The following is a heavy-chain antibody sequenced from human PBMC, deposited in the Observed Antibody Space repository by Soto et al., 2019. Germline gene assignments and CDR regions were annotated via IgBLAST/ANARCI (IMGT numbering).Heavy chain of an antibody. D-gene: IGHD3-10*01. J-gene: IGHJ4*02. CDR2: IKSKTDGGTT. CDR1: GFTFSNAW. Sequence: GGSLRLSCAASGFTFSNAWMNWVRQAPGKGLEWVGRIKSKTDGGTTDYAAPVKGRFTISRDDSKNTLYLQMNSLKTEDPAVYYCTTDGPSGLLWFGEFSSWIFDYWGQGTLVTVSS. V-gene: IGHV3-15*07. CDR3: TTDGPSGLLWFGEFSSWIFDY.